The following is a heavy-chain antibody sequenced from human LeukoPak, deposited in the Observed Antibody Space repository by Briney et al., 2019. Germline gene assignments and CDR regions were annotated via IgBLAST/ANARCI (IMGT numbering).Heavy chain of an antibody. CDR2: ISHTGST. Sequence: PSETLSLTCTVYGGSFSAYYWTWIRQPPGKGLEWIGEISHTGSTNYNPSLKSRVIISVDSSQIQFSLKVRSVTAADTAVYYCAGIELATTKFAHWGQGTLVAVSS. J-gene: IGHJ4*02. CDR1: GGSFSAYY. CDR3: AGIELATTKFAH. D-gene: IGHD5-24*01. V-gene: IGHV4-34*01.